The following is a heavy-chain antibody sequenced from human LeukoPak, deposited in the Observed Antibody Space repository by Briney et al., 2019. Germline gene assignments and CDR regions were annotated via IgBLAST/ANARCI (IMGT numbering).Heavy chain of an antibody. Sequence: SETLSLTCTVSGGSISSYYWSWIRQPAGKGLEWIGRIYTSGSTNYNPSLKSRVTMSVDTSKNQFSLKLSSVTAADTAVYYCARGLRNTPPADYYYYYMDVWGEGTTVTVSS. CDR2: IYTSGST. V-gene: IGHV4-4*07. D-gene: IGHD3-16*01. CDR3: ARGLRNTPPADYYYYYMDV. J-gene: IGHJ6*03. CDR1: GGSISSYY.